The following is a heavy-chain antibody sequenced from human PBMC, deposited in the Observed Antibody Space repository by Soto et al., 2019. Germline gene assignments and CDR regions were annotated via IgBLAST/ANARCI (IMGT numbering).Heavy chain of an antibody. V-gene: IGHV3-21*01. Sequence: GGSLRLSCAASGFTFSSYSMNWVRQAPGKGLEWVSSISSSSSYIYYADSVKGRFTISRDNAKNSLYLQMNSLRAEDTAVYSCASQWLGTEGAFDIWGQGTMVTVSS. CDR2: ISSSSSYI. CDR3: ASQWLGTEGAFDI. J-gene: IGHJ3*02. D-gene: IGHD6-19*01. CDR1: GFTFSSYS.